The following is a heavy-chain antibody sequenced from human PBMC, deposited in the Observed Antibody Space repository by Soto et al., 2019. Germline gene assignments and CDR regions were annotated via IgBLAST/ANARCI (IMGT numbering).Heavy chain of an antibody. J-gene: IGHJ6*03. CDR1: GFTFSSYA. D-gene: IGHD1-26*01. CDR2: ISHDGSIT. CDR3: AKDEYWESHFYYFMDL. Sequence: GGSLRLSCAASGFTFSSYAMHWVRQAPGKGLEWVAVISHDGSITYYSDSVKGRFTMSRDNSNNTLFLQMSSLRSEDTAIYYCAKDEYWESHFYYFMDLWGRGTAVTVSS. V-gene: IGHV3-30*15.